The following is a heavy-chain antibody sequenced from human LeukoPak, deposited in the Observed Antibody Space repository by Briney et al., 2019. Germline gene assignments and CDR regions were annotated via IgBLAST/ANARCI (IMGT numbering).Heavy chain of an antibody. J-gene: IGHJ4*02. Sequence: PGGSLRLSCAASGFTFSSYWMHWVRQAPGKGLVWVSRINSDGSSTSYADSVKGRFTISRDNAKNTLYLQMNSLRAEDTAVYYCARIGDSGSYLIDYWGQGTLVTVSS. CDR2: INSDGSST. D-gene: IGHD1-26*01. V-gene: IGHV3-74*01. CDR3: ARIGDSGSYLIDY. CDR1: GFTFSSYW.